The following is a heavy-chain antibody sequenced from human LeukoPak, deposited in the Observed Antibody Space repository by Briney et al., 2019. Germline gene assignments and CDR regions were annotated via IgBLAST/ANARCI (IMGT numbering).Heavy chain of an antibody. CDR1: GGTFSSYA. V-gene: IGHV1-69*05. J-gene: IGHJ6*03. CDR2: IIPIFGTA. CDR3: ARVPTSSSIAALDDGYYYMDV. D-gene: IGHD6-6*01. Sequence: ASVKVSCKASGGTFSSYAISWVRQAPGQGLEWRGRIIPIFGTANYAQKFQGRVTITTDESTSTAYMELSSLRSEDTAVYYCARVPTSSSIAALDDGYYYMDVWGKGTTVAVSS.